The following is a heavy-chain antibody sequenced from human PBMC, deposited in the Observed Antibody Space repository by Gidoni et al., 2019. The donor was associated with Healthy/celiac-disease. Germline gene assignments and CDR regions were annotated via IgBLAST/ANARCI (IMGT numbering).Heavy chain of an antibody. Sequence: QLQLQESGPGLVKPSETLSLTCTVSGGSLSSSSYYWGWIRQPPGKGLEWLGSIYYSGSTYYNPSLKSRVTIAVDTSKNQFSLKLSSVTAADTAVYYCARDSSGYYYEPFDYWGQGTLVTVSS. CDR1: GGSLSSSSYY. V-gene: IGHV4-39*07. CDR2: IYYSGST. J-gene: IGHJ4*02. D-gene: IGHD3-22*01. CDR3: ARDSSGYYYEPFDY.